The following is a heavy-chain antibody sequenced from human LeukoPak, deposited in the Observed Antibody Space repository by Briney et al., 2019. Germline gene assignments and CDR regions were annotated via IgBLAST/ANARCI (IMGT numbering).Heavy chain of an antibody. Sequence: SVKVSCTASGGTFSSYAISWVRQAPGQGLEWMGGIIPIFGTANYAQKFQGRVTITADESTSTAYMELSSLRSEDTAVYYCARVGYSSPNPFDYRGQGTLVTVSS. D-gene: IGHD6-13*01. CDR1: GGTFSSYA. CDR3: ARVGYSSPNPFDY. J-gene: IGHJ4*02. V-gene: IGHV1-69*13. CDR2: IIPIFGTA.